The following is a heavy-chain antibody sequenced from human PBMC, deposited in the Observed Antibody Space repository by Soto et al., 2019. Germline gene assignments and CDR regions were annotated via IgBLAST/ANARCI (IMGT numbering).Heavy chain of an antibody. CDR3: TGFGGEDGD. D-gene: IGHD3-10*01. V-gene: IGHV1-8*01. Sequence: QVQLVQSGAEVKKPGASVKVSYKASGYTFTSYDIKWVRQATGQGFEWMGWMNPNSGNTGYAQKFRGRVTMTRNTSISTAYMELSSLRSEDTAVYYCTGFGGEDGDWGQGSLVIVSS. J-gene: IGHJ4*02. CDR2: MNPNSGNT. CDR1: GYTFTSYD.